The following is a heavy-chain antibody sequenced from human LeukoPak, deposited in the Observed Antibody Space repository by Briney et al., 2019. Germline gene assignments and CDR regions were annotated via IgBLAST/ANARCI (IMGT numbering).Heavy chain of an antibody. Sequence: GESLKISCKGSGYTFNTYWIGWERQMPGKGLVWMGMIYPGDSDPRYSPSFQGQVTISADKSISTAYLQWSSLKASDSAMYYCVRHGLGSSWFGFDYWGQGTLVTVSS. CDR3: VRHGLGSSWFGFDY. CDR2: IYPGDSDP. CDR1: GYTFNTYW. D-gene: IGHD6-13*01. V-gene: IGHV5-51*01. J-gene: IGHJ4*02.